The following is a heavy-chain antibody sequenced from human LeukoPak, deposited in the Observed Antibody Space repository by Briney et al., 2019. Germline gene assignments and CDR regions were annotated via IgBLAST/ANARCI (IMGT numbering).Heavy chain of an antibody. CDR2: IYYSGST. CDR3: GRSVTTVFDAFDI. Sequence: SETLSLTCTVSGGSISSYYWSWIRQPPGKGLGWIGYIYYSGSTNYNPSLKSRVTISVDTSKNQFSLKLSSVTAADTAVYYCGRSVTTVFDAFDIWGQGTMVTVSS. V-gene: IGHV4-59*01. J-gene: IGHJ3*02. D-gene: IGHD4-17*01. CDR1: GGSISSYY.